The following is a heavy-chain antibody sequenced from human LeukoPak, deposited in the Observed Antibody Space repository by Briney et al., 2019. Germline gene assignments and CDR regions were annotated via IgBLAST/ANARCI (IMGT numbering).Heavy chain of an antibody. J-gene: IGHJ5*02. CDR1: GFTFSDYY. CDR2: IGTSNSPI. Sequence: GGSLRLSCAASGFTFSDYYMNWVRQAPGKGLEWVSIIGTSNSPIYYADSVKGRFTISRDNAKNSLYLQMNSLRAEDTAVYYCARGFYSGSYYNWFDPWGQGTLVTVSS. CDR3: ARGFYSGSYYNWFDP. D-gene: IGHD1-26*01. V-gene: IGHV3-48*04.